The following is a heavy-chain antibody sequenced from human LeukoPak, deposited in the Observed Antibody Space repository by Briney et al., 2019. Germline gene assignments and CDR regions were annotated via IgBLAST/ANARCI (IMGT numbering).Heavy chain of an antibody. CDR1: GFXFSDHY. D-gene: IGHD2-21*01. V-gene: IGHV3-72*01. CDR2: SRNKANSYTT. Sequence: GGSLRLSCAASGFXFSDHYIDWVRQAPGKGLEWVGRSRNKANSYTTEYAASVKSRFTISRDDSKNSLYLQMNSLKTEDTAVYYCARGFRAFDIWGQGTMVTVSS. CDR3: ARGFRAFDI. J-gene: IGHJ3*02.